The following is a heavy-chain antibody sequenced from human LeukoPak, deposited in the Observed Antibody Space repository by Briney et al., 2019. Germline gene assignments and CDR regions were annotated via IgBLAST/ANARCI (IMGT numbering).Heavy chain of an antibody. V-gene: IGHV1-46*01. D-gene: IGHD2-2*01. J-gene: IGHJ4*02. Sequence: ASVKVSCKASGYTFTNFYMHWVRQAPGQGLEWMGIINPSGGPTTYAQELQGRVTMTRDTSTSTVYMELSSLRSEDTAVYYCARGLRDAPNYWGQGTLVTVSS. CDR3: ARGLRDAPNY. CDR2: INPSGGPT. CDR1: GYTFTNFY.